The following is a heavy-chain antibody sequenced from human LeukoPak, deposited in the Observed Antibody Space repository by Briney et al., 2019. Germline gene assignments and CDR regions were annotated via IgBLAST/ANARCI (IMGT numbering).Heavy chain of an antibody. CDR1: GFTVSYNY. Sequence: PGGSLRLSCAASGFTVSYNYVSWVRQAPGKGLEWVSVIYSGGGTYYADSVKGRFTISRDNSKNTVSLQMNSLRAEDTAVYYCAARYDRRGSLGDWGQGTLVTVS. CDR3: AARYDRRGSLGD. V-gene: IGHV3-53*01. J-gene: IGHJ4*02. D-gene: IGHD3-22*01. CDR2: IYSGGGT.